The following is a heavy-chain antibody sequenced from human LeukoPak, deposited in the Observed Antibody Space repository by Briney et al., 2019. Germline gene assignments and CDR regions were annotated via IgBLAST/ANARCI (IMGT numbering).Heavy chain of an antibody. CDR1: GGSFSGYY. J-gene: IGHJ5*02. CDR2: INHSGST. CDR3: ARRRAGRDWFDP. Sequence: SETLSLTCAVYGGSFSGYYWSWIRQPPGKGLEWIGEINHSGSTNYNPSLKSRVTISVDTSKNQFSLKLSSVTAADTAVYYCARRRAGRDWFDPWGQGTLVTVSS. V-gene: IGHV4-34*01. D-gene: IGHD6-19*01.